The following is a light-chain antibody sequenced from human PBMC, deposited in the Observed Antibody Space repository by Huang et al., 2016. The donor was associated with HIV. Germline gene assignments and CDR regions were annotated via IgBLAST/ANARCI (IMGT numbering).Light chain of an antibody. V-gene: IGKV3-20*01. Sequence: IVLTRSPGTLSLSPGERATLSCRASQSVSSSYLAWYQQKPGQAPRLLIDGASSRATGIPDRFSGSGSGTDFTLTISRLQPEDFAVYYCQQYGSSPRTFGGGTQVEIK. CDR1: QSVSSSY. CDR3: QQYGSSPRT. J-gene: IGKJ4*01. CDR2: GAS.